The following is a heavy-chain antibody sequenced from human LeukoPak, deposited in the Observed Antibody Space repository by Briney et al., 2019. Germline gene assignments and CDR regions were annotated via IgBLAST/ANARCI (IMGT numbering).Heavy chain of an antibody. CDR1: GGSFSGYY. V-gene: IGHV4-34*01. CDR2: INHSGST. J-gene: IGHJ4*02. D-gene: IGHD4-17*01. Sequence: SETLSLTCAVYGGSFSGYYWSWLRQPPGKGLEWIGEINHSGSTNYNPSLRSRVTISVDTSKNQFSLRLSSVTAADTAVYYCARIAPTTAFDYWGQGTLVTVSS. CDR3: ARIAPTTAFDY.